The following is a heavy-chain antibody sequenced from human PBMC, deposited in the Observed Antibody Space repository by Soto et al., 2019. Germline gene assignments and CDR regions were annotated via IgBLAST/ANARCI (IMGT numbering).Heavy chain of an antibody. CDR1: GFTFSSYA. Sequence: PGGSLRLSCSASGFTFSSYAMHWVRQAPGKGLEYVSAISSNGGSTYYADSVKGRFTISRDNSKNTLYLQMSSLRAEDTAVYYCVTPVQIAAAGTLYLQQWGQGTLVTFSS. D-gene: IGHD6-13*01. V-gene: IGHV3-64D*08. CDR2: ISSNGGST. CDR3: VTPVQIAAAGTLYLQQ. J-gene: IGHJ1*01.